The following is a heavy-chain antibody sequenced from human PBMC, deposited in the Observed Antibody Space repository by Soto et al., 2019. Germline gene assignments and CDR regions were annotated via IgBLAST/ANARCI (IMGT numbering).Heavy chain of an antibody. CDR2: ISGSGGST. CDR1: GFTFNNYA. CDR3: ARDVLYYYDSSGYYQGPDYYGMDV. Sequence: GGSLRLSCAASGFTFNNYAMSWVRQAPGKGLEWVSAISGSGGSTYYVDSVKGRFTISRDNAKNTLYLQMNSLRAEDTAVYYCARDVLYYYDSSGYYQGPDYYGMDVWGQGTTVTVSS. V-gene: IGHV3-23*01. J-gene: IGHJ6*02. D-gene: IGHD3-22*01.